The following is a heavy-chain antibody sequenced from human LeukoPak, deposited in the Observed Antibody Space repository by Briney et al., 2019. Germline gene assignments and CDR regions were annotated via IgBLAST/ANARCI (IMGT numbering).Heavy chain of an antibody. CDR2: IKRDGSEK. J-gene: IGHJ4*02. Sequence: GGSLRLSCAASGFTFSSYWMSWVRQAPGKGLEWVANIKRDGSEKYYVDSVKGRFTISRDNAKNSLYLQMNSLRAEDTALYYCAKDIAAAGPREFYYFDYWGQGTLVTVSS. CDR1: GFTFSSYW. V-gene: IGHV3-7*03. CDR3: AKDIAAAGPREFYYFDY. D-gene: IGHD6-13*01.